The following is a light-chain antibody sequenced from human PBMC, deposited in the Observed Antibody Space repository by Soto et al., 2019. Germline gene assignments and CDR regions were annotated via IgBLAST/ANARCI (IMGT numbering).Light chain of an antibody. CDR2: DAS. V-gene: IGKV1-5*01. J-gene: IGKJ4*01. CDR1: QSISSW. Sequence: DSQMTQSPSTLSASVGDRVTITCRASQSISSWLAWYQQKPGKAPKLLIYDASSLESGVPSRFSGSRSGTEFTLTISSLQPDDFATYYCQQYNSYLWLTFGGGTKVDIK. CDR3: QQYNSYLWLT.